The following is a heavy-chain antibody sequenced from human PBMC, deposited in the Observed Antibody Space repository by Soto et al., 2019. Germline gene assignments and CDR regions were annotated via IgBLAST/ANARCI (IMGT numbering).Heavy chain of an antibody. CDR1: GGSISSGGYY. Sequence: SETLSLTCTVSGGSISSGGYYWSWIRQPPGKGLEWIGYIYYSGSTNYNPSLKSRVTISLDTSNNQFSLKLGSVTAADTAVYYCARDNTGDYYFYGMDVWGQGTTVTVSS. CDR3: ARDNTGDYYFYGMDV. D-gene: IGHD3-10*01. CDR2: IYYSGST. V-gene: IGHV4-61*08. J-gene: IGHJ6*02.